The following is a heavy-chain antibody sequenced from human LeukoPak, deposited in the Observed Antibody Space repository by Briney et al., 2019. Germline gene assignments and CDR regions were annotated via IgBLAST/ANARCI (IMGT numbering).Heavy chain of an antibody. CDR1: GGSISSGSYY. CDR3: ARDRIAAAHDAFDI. J-gene: IGHJ3*02. CDR2: IYTSGST. D-gene: IGHD6-13*01. Sequence: SETLSLTCTVSGGSISSGSYYRSWSRQPAGKGLEWIGRIYTSGSTNYNPSLKSRVTISVDTSKNQFSLKLSSVTAADTAVYYCARDRIAAAHDAFDIWGQGTMVTVSS. V-gene: IGHV4-61*02.